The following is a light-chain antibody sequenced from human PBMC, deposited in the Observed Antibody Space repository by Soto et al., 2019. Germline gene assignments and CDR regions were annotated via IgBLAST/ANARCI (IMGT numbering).Light chain of an antibody. CDR3: QQRSSWPLT. CDR2: DAS. CDR1: QSVSSS. J-gene: IGKJ4*01. Sequence: EIVLTQSPATLSLSPGETATLSCRASQSVSSSLAWYQQKPGQTPRLLIYDASNRATGIPARFSGSGSGTDFTLTVSSLEPEDFAVYYCQQRSSWPLTFGGGTKVESK. V-gene: IGKV3-11*01.